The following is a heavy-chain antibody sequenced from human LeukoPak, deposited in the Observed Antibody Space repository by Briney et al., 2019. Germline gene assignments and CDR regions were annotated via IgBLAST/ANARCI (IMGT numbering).Heavy chain of an antibody. V-gene: IGHV4-31*03. CDR1: GGSISSGGYY. J-gene: IGHJ6*03. CDR2: ISYSGTT. CDR3: ALRPVGFYYMDV. D-gene: IGHD4-17*01. Sequence: SQTLSLTCTVSGGSISSGGYYWSWIRQHPGKGLEWIGDISYSGTTYYNPSLKSRVIISIDTSKNQFSLKLSSVTAADTAVYYCALRPVGFYYMDVWGKGTTVTVSS.